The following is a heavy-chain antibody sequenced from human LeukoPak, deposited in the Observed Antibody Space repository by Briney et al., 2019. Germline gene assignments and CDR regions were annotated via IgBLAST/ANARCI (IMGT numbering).Heavy chain of an antibody. CDR2: IYNSGTT. CDR1: GDSISIYY. V-gene: IGHV4-59*01. Sequence: SETLSLTCTVSGDSISIYYWSWIRQPPGKGLEWIGYIYNSGTTDYNPSLKNRVTISLDTPKNQFSLKLTSVTAADTAVYYCARDRELGYWGQGILVTVSS. J-gene: IGHJ4*02. CDR3: ARDRELGY. D-gene: IGHD3-10*01.